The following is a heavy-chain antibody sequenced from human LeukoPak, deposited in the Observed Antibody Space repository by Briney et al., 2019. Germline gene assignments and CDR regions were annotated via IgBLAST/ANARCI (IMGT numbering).Heavy chain of an antibody. Sequence: ASVKVSCKASGYTFTSYDINWVRQATGQGLGWMGWMNPNSGNTGYAQKFQGRVTMTRNTSISTAYMELSSLRSEDTAVYYCARAAGLWSIYDAFDIWGQGTMVTVSS. D-gene: IGHD5-18*01. J-gene: IGHJ3*02. CDR1: GYTFTSYD. V-gene: IGHV1-8*01. CDR2: MNPNSGNT. CDR3: ARAAGLWSIYDAFDI.